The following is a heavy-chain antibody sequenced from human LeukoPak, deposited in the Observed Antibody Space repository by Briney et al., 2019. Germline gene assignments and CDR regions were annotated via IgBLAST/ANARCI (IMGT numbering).Heavy chain of an antibody. CDR1: GFTFSNYW. D-gene: IGHD5-24*01. V-gene: IGHV3-7*03. CDR2: IKPDGGEQ. Sequence: GGSLRLSCVASGFTFSNYWMNWVRQAPGKGLEWVANIKPDGGEQYYVDSVKGRFTITRDNADNSLYLQLSSLRAEDTAVYYCAREQRTFDYWGQGILVTVSS. J-gene: IGHJ4*02. CDR3: AREQRTFDY.